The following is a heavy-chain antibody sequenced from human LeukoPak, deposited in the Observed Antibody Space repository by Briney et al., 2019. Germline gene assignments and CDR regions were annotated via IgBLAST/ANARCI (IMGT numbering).Heavy chain of an antibody. CDR3: ARWYAGQDDHDYGDYVERYFDL. CDR2: LFYSGNA. V-gene: IGHV4-39*07. CDR1: GGSYSSSGYY. J-gene: IGHJ2*01. D-gene: IGHD4-17*01. Sequence: PSETLSLTCTVSGGSYSSSGYYWGCFRQPPGKGLEWIGSLFYSGNAYYNPSLKSRVTISVDTSKNHFSLKLRSVTAADTAVYYCARWYAGQDDHDYGDYVERYFDLWGRGTLVTVSS.